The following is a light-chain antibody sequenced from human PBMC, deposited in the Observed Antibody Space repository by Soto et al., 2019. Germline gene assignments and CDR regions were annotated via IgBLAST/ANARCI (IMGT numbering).Light chain of an antibody. Sequence: DIQMTQSPSTLSASVGDRVTITCRASQSISSWLAWYQQKPGKAPKLLIYDASSLESGVPSRFSSSGSGTELTLTISSLQPDDFATYYCQQYNSYSLTFGGGTKVEIK. V-gene: IGKV1-5*01. CDR2: DAS. CDR3: QQYNSYSLT. J-gene: IGKJ4*01. CDR1: QSISSW.